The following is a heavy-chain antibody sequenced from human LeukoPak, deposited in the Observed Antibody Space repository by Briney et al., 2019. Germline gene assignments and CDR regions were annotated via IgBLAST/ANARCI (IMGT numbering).Heavy chain of an antibody. CDR3: ATVHSSSWYFAIDY. J-gene: IGHJ4*02. V-gene: IGHV1-69-2*01. Sequence: ASVKVSCKVSGYTFTDYYMHWVQQALGKGLEWMGLVDPEDGETIYAEKFQGRVTITADTSTDTAYMELSSLRSEDTAVYYCATVHSSSWYFAIDYWGQGTLVTVSS. CDR2: VDPEDGET. D-gene: IGHD6-13*01. CDR1: GYTFTDYY.